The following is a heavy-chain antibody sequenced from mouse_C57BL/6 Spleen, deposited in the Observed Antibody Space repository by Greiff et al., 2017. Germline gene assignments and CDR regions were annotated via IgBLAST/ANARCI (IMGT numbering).Heavy chain of an antibody. D-gene: IGHD4-1*01. CDR1: GYSFTGYY. CDR3: ARWLTGTGAMDD. V-gene: IGHV1-42*01. CDR2: INPSTGGT. J-gene: IGHJ4*01. Sequence: VQLQQSGPELVKPGASVKISCKASGYSFTGYYMNWVKQSPEKSLEWIGEINPSTGGTTYNQKFKAKATLTVDKSSSTAYMQLKSLTSEDSAVYYCARWLTGTGAMDDWGQGTSVTVSS.